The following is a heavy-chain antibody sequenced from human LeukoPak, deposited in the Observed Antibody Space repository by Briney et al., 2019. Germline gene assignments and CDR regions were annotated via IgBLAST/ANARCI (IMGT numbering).Heavy chain of an antibody. CDR2: IYYREST. Sequence: PSQTLSLTCTVSGGSISSSSYYWGWIRQPPGKGLEWIGSIYYRESTYYNPSLKSRVTISVDTSKNQFSLKLSSVTAADTAVYYCASMSFHDFWTGYWGQGTLVTVSS. D-gene: IGHD3-3*01. J-gene: IGHJ4*02. V-gene: IGHV4-39*01. CDR3: ASMSFHDFWTGY. CDR1: GGSISSSSYY.